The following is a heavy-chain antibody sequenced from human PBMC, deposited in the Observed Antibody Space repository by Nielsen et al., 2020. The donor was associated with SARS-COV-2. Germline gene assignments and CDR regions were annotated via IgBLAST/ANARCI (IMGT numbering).Heavy chain of an antibody. D-gene: IGHD3-22*01. CDR2: ISWNSGSI. J-gene: IGHJ6*02. Sequence: SLRLSCAASGFTFSSYSMNWVRQAPGKGLEWVSGISWNSGSIGYADSVKGRFTISRDNAKNSLYLQMNSLRAEDTALYYCAKAPSPYDSTGMDVWGQGTTVTVSS. CDR3: AKAPSPYDSTGMDV. V-gene: IGHV3-9*01. CDR1: GFTFSSYS.